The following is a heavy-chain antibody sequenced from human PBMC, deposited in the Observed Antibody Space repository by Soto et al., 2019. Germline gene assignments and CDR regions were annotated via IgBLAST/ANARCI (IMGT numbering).Heavy chain of an antibody. J-gene: IGHJ4*02. CDR3: ARRGSGSYYDY. V-gene: IGHV3-23*01. Sequence: EVQLLESGGGLVQPGGSLRLSCAASGFTFSNYAMRWVRQAPGKGLEWDSAISGSGGSTYYAESVKGRFTISRDNSKNTLYLQMNGLRAEDTAVYYCARRGSGSYYDYWGQGTLVTVSS. D-gene: IGHD1-26*01. CDR1: GFTFSNYA. CDR2: ISGSGGST.